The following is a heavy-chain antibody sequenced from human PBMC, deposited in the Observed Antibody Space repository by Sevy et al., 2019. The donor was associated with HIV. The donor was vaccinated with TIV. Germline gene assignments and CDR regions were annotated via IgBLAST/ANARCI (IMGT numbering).Heavy chain of an antibody. CDR1: GGSITSLY. D-gene: IGHD1-26*01. CDR3: AGENAWGRGYS. Sequence: SETLSLTCTVSGGSITSLYWNWIRQPPGKGLEWIANIYYNGHINYNPSLKSRVTLSLNTSKKQFSVRLSSVTAADTAMYYCAGENAWGRGYSWGQGTLVTVSS. CDR2: IYYNGHI. J-gene: IGHJ4*02. V-gene: IGHV4-59*08.